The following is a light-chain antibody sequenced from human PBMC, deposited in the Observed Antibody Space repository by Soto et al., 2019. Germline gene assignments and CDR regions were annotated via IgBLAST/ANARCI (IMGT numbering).Light chain of an antibody. CDR2: SNY. CDR3: AAWDDSLHGPV. V-gene: IGLV1-44*01. J-gene: IGLJ2*01. Sequence: QSVLTQPPSASGTPGQGVTISCSGSSSNIGSNTVNWYQHLPGTAPKLLIFSNYQRPSGVPDRFSGSKSGTSASLAISRLQSEDEADYFCAAWDDSLHGPVFGGGTNLTVL. CDR1: SSNIGSNT.